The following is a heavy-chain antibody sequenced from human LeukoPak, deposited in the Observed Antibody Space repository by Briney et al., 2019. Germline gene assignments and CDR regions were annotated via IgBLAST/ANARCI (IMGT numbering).Heavy chain of an antibody. V-gene: IGHV4-59*01. CDR3: ARDRVVPAAMTYYYYGMDV. D-gene: IGHD2-2*01. CDR1: GGSISSYY. J-gene: IGHJ6*04. CDR2: IYYSGST. Sequence: SETLSLTCTVSGGSISSYYWSWIRQPPGKGLEWIGYIYYSGSTNYNPSLKSRVTMSVDTSKNQFSLKLSSVTAADTAVYYCARDRVVPAAMTYYYYGMDVWGKGTTVTVSS.